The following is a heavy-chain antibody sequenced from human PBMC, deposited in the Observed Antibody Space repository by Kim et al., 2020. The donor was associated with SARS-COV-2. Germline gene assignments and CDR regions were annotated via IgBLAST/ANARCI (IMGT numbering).Heavy chain of an antibody. Sequence: PKSRVTISVDTAKNQFSLKLSSVTAADTAVYYCARVMEQWLVQRVDAFDIWGQGTMVTVSS. J-gene: IGHJ3*02. V-gene: IGHV4-34*01. CDR3: ARVMEQWLVQRVDAFDI. D-gene: IGHD6-19*01.